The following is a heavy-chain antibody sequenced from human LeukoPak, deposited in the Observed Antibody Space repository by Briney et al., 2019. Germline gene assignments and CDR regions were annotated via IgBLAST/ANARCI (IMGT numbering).Heavy chain of an antibody. V-gene: IGHV1-2*06. D-gene: IGHD6-19*01. Sequence: ASVKVSCKASGYTSTGYYMHWVRQAPGQGLEWMGRINPNSGGTNYAQKFQGRVTMTRDTSISTAYMELSRLRSDDTAVYYCARVAVAGRSHIDYWGQGTLVTVSS. CDR3: ARVAVAGRSHIDY. CDR1: GYTSTGYY. CDR2: INPNSGGT. J-gene: IGHJ4*02.